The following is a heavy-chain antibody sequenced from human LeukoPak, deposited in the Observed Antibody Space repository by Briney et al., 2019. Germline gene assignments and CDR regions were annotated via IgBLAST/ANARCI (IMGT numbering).Heavy chain of an antibody. CDR1: GFTFSDYY. CDR2: IGFSGSPT. D-gene: IGHD3-22*01. V-gene: IGHV3-11*01. Sequence: GGSLRLSCAASGFTFSDYYMSWIRQAPGKGLEWVSYIGFSGSPTQYADSVKGRFTISRDNAKNSLYLQMNSLRDEDTAVYYCARDRAYYYDSSGYYYFDHWGQGTLVTVSS. CDR3: ARDRAYYYDSSGYYYFDH. J-gene: IGHJ4*02.